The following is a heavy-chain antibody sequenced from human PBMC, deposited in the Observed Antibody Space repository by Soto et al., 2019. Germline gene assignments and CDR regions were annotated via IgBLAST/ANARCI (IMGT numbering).Heavy chain of an antibody. J-gene: IGHJ6*02. CDR3: ARGSYYYGMDV. V-gene: IGHV4-39*01. CDR1: GGSISSSSYY. CDR2: IYYSGST. Sequence: SETLSLTCTVSGGSISSSSYYWGWIRQPPGKGLEWIGSIYYSGSTYYNPSLKSRVTISVDTSKNQFSLTLSSVTAADTAVYYCARGSYYYGMDVWGQGTTVTVSS.